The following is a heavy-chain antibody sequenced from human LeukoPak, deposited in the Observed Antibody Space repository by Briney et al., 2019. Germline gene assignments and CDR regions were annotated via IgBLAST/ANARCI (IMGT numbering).Heavy chain of an antibody. CDR3: AKLVSSSWYYFDY. J-gene: IGHJ4*02. D-gene: IGHD6-13*01. V-gene: IGHV3-23*01. CDR2: ISGSGGST. CDR1: GFTFSSYA. Sequence: PGGSLRLSCAASGFTFSSYAMSWVRQAPGKGLEWVSAISGSGGSTYYADSVKGRFTISRDNCKNTLYLQMNSLRAEDTAVYYCAKLVSSSWYYFDYWGQGTLVTVSS.